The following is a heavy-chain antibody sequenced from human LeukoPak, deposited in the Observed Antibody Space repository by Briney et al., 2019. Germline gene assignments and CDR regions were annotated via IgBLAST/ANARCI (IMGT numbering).Heavy chain of an antibody. V-gene: IGHV1-18*01. D-gene: IGHD3-16*02. CDR1: GYTFTTYV. J-gene: IGHJ4*02. CDR3: ARGSLVTFGGVIVPLASDY. Sequence: ASVKVSCEASGYTFTTYVINWVRQAPGQGLEWMGWISANRGDTNYAENFQGRVTMTTDTSTNTAYMDLRSLRSDDTAIYYCARGSLVTFGGVIVPLASDYWGQGTPVTVSS. CDR2: ISANRGDT.